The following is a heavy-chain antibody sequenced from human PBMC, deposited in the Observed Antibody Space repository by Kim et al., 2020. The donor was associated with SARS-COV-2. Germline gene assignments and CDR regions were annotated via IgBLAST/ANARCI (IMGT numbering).Heavy chain of an antibody. CDR3: AKDHGGSLDY. CDR2: GST. J-gene: IGHJ4*02. V-gene: IGHV3-23*01. Sequence: GSTYYDDSVKGRFTISRDNSKNTLYLQMNSLRAEDTAVYYCAKDHGGSLDYWGQGTLVTVSS. D-gene: IGHD1-26*01.